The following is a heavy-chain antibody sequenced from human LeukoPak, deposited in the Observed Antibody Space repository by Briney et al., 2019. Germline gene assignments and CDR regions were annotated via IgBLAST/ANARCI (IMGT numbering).Heavy chain of an antibody. CDR3: AREDYYYYYMDV. Sequence: ASVKVSCKASGYTFSSYGISWVRQAPGQGLEWMGWINPNSGGTNYAQKFQGRVTMTRDTSISTAYMELSRLRSDDTAVYYCAREDYYYYYMDVWGKGTTVTVSS. CDR2: INPNSGGT. CDR1: GYTFSSYG. J-gene: IGHJ6*03. V-gene: IGHV1-2*02.